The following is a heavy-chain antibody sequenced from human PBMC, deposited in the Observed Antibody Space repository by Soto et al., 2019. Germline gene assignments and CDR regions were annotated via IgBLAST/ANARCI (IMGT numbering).Heavy chain of an antibody. CDR1: GFTFSSYA. J-gene: IGHJ4*02. CDR2: ISGSGVNT. CDR3: AKDPLIVMTAINMPFDY. D-gene: IGHD2-21*02. Sequence: EVQLLESGGGLVQPGGSLRLSCAASGFTFSSYAMSWVRQAPGKGLEWVSSISGSGVNTYYADPVKGRFTISRDNSDKTLYLQMASLRGEDTAVYYCAKDPLIVMTAINMPFDYWGQGTLVTVSS. V-gene: IGHV3-23*01.